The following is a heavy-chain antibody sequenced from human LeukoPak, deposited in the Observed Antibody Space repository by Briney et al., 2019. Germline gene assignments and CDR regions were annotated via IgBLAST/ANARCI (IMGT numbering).Heavy chain of an antibody. CDR3: ARVGRDIRGYDIRFVYFDL. Sequence: SETLSLTCTVSRGSISSSTYFWGWIRQPPGKRLEWIGSIYYSGSTYYNPSLKSRVTMSVDKSKNQFSLKLSSLTAADTAVYYCARVGRDIRGYDIRFVYFDLWGRGTLVTVSS. D-gene: IGHD3-22*01. CDR2: IYYSGST. CDR1: RGSISSSTYF. J-gene: IGHJ2*01. V-gene: IGHV4-39*07.